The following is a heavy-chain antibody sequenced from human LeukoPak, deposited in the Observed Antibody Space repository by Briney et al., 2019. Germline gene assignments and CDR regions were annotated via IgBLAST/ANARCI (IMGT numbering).Heavy chain of an antibody. CDR1: GFTFSSYW. V-gene: IGHV3-7*01. CDR3: ARTRNWNDYFV. D-gene: IGHD1-1*01. CDR2: IHQDGSEK. Sequence: GGSLRLSCAASGFTFSSYWMTWVRQAPGKGLEWVANIHQDGSEKYYVDSVKGRFTISRDNAKNSLYLQMNSLRAEDTAVYYCARTRNWNDYFVWGQGTLVTVSS. J-gene: IGHJ4*02.